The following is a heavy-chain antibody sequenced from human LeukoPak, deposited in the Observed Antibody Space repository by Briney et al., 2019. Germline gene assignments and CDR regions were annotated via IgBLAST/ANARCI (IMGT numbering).Heavy chain of an antibody. J-gene: IGHJ4*02. D-gene: IGHD3-3*01. CDR2: ISGSGGST. CDR3: AKDHNYDFWSGYYPD. Sequence: GGSLRLSCAASGFYFSTYAMSWVRQAPGKGLEWVSAISGSGGSTYYADSVKGRFTISRDNSKNTLYLQMNSLRAEDTAVYYCAKDHNYDFWSGYYPDWGQGTLVTVSS. V-gene: IGHV3-23*01. CDR1: GFYFSTYA.